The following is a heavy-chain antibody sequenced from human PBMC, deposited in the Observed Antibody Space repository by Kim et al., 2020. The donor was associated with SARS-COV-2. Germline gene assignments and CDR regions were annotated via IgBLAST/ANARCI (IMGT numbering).Heavy chain of an antibody. CDR3: ARYRYYNDSSGFYQASGFDY. D-gene: IGHD3-22*01. Sequence: GGSLRLSCAASGFIFSSYNMNWVRQAPGKGLEWVSSISSTSSYIYYADSLKGRFTISRDNAKSSLYLQMSSLRAEDTAVYYCARYRYYNDSSGFYQASGFDYWGQGTLVTVSS. CDR2: ISSTSSYI. J-gene: IGHJ4*02. CDR1: GFIFSSYN. V-gene: IGHV3-21*01.